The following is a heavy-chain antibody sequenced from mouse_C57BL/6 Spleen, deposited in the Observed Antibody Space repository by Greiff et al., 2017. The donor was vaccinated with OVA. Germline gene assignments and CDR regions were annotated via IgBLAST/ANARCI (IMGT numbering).Heavy chain of an antibody. CDR2: IDPSDSET. CDR3: ARAEVYYGSSAY. CDR1: GYTFTSYW. D-gene: IGHD1-1*01. J-gene: IGHJ3*01. Sequence: QVQLQQPGAELVRPGSSVKLSCKASGYTFTSYWMHWVKQRPIQGLEWIGNIDPSDSETHYNQKFKDKATLTVDKSSSTAYMQLSSLTSEDSAVYYCARAEVYYGSSAYWGQGTLVTVSA. V-gene: IGHV1-52*01.